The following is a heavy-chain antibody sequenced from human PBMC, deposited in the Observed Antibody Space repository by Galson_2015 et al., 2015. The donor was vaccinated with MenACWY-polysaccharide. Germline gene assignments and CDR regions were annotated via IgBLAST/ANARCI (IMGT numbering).Heavy chain of an antibody. CDR3: ARTYGDFDY. CDR2: INPKSGYS. D-gene: IGHD4-17*01. Sequence: SVKVSCKASGYTFTNYDINWVRQATGQGLEWMGWINPKSGYSGYAQRFHGRVTLTKDTSISTAYLELSGLRSEDTAVYYCARTYGDFDYWGQGILVTVSS. V-gene: IGHV1-8*01. CDR1: GYTFTNYD. J-gene: IGHJ4*02.